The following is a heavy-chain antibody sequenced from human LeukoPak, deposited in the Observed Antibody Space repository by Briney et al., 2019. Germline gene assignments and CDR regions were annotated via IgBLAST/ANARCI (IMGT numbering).Heavy chain of an antibody. J-gene: IGHJ1*01. V-gene: IGHV1-2*02. CDR1: GYTFTSYD. Sequence: ASVKVSCKASGYTFTSYDINWVRQATGQGLEWMGWINPNSGGTNYAQKFQGRVTMTRDTSISTAYMELSRLRSDDTAVYYCARDSSGYYPEYFQHWGQGTLVTVSS. CDR3: ARDSSGYYPEYFQH. CDR2: INPNSGGT. D-gene: IGHD3-22*01.